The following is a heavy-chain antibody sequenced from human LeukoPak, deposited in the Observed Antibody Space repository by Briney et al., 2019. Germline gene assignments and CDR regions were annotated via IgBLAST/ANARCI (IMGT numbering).Heavy chain of an antibody. V-gene: IGHV4-59*08. CDR2: IYYSGST. Sequence: SETLSLTCTVSGGSISSYYWSWIRQPPGKGLERIGYIYYSGSTNYNPSLKSRVTISVDTSKNQFSLKLSSVTAADTAVYYCARHKGRWEHTDYWGQGTLVTVSS. CDR1: GGSISSYY. J-gene: IGHJ4*02. D-gene: IGHD1-26*01. CDR3: ARHKGRWEHTDY.